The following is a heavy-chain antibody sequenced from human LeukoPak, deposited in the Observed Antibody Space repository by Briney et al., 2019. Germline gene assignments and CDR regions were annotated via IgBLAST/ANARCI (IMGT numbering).Heavy chain of an antibody. Sequence: PGGSLRLSCAASGFTFSSYAMSSVRQAPGKGLEWVSAISGSGGSTYYADTVKGRFTLSRENSKNTLYLQMNSLRGEGTAVYYCAKSLYIHWGDYWGQGTLVTVSS. CDR3: AKSLYIHWGDY. J-gene: IGHJ4*02. V-gene: IGHV3-23*01. CDR1: GFTFSSYA. D-gene: IGHD7-27*01. CDR2: ISGSGGST.